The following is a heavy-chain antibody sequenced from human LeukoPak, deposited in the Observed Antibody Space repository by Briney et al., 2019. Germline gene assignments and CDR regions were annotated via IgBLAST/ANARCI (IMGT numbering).Heavy chain of an antibody. CDR3: AKDLMVPGRSV. CDR2: ISSGGSTI. V-gene: IGHV3-11*01. D-gene: IGHD2-8*01. CDR1: GLTFSDYY. J-gene: IGHJ4*02. Sequence: GGSLRLSCAASGLTFSDYYMSWIRQAPGKGLEWVSYISSGGSTIYYADSVKGRFTISRDNSKNTLYLQMNSLRAEDTAVYYCAKDLMVPGRSVWGQGTLVTVSS.